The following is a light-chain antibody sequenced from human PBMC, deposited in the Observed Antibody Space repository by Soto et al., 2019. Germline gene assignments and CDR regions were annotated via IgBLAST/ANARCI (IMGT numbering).Light chain of an antibody. Sequence: QSVLTQPASVSGSPGQSITISCTGTSSDIGNYSHVSWYQQRPTKAPELIIYEVNNRPSGVSNRFSGSKSGNTASLTISGLQPEDEAHYYCSSYTTTTIVIFGGGTKVTVL. CDR1: SSDIGNYSH. V-gene: IGLV2-14*01. CDR3: SSYTTTTIVI. CDR2: EVN. J-gene: IGLJ2*01.